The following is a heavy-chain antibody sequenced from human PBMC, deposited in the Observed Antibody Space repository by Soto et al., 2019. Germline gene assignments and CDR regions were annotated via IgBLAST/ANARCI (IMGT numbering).Heavy chain of an antibody. CDR1: GGSFSGYY. D-gene: IGHD3-10*01. V-gene: IGHV4-34*01. CDR3: ARGRGVGTMVRAYGMDV. Sequence: QVQLQQWGAGLLKPSETLSLTCAVYGGSFSGYYWSWIRQPPGKGLEWIGEINHSGSTNYNPSLKRRATISVDPSKNQFSRKLSSVTAADTAVYYCARGRGVGTMVRAYGMDVWGQGTTVTVSS. CDR2: INHSGST. J-gene: IGHJ6*02.